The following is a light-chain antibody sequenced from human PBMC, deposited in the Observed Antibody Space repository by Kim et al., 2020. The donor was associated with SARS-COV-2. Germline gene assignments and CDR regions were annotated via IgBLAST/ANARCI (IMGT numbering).Light chain of an antibody. CDR1: SLRKYH. CDR2: GKN. J-gene: IGLJ2*01. Sequence: SSELTQDPALSVALGQTVRVTCQGDSLRKYHGSWYQQKPGQAPILVISGKNTRTSGVPDRISGSSSGNTASLTITGAQAEDEADYYCSSRDSSGYVIFGGGTKLTVL. CDR3: SSRDSSGYVI. V-gene: IGLV3-19*01.